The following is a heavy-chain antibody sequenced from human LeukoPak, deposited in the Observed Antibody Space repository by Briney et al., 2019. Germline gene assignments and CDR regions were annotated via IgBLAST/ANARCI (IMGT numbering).Heavy chain of an antibody. D-gene: IGHD3-10*01. V-gene: IGHV3-7*01. CDR2: IKLDVSET. J-gene: IGHJ3*01. Sequence: PGGSLRLSCAASGFTFSSYSMNWVRQAPGKGLEWVANIKLDVSETYNVDSVGGRFTISRDKTKNTLYLHMDSLRAEDTAVYYCGRKGNAFDFWGQGTMVTVSS. CDR3: GRKGNAFDF. CDR1: GFTFSSYS.